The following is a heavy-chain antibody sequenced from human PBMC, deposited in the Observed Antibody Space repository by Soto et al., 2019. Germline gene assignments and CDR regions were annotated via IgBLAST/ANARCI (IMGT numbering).Heavy chain of an antibody. Sequence: SVKVSCKASGGTFSSYAISWVRQAPGQGLEWMGGIIPIFGTADYAQKFQGRVTITADESTSTAYMELSSLRSEDTAVYYCARDRAMTTVTPPEPNWFDPWGQGTLVTVSS. CDR1: GGTFSSYA. CDR3: ARDRAMTTVTPPEPNWFDP. CDR2: IIPIFGTA. J-gene: IGHJ5*02. V-gene: IGHV1-69*13. D-gene: IGHD4-4*01.